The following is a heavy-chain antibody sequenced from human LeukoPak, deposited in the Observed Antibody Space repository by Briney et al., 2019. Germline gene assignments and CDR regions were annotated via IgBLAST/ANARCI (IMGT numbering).Heavy chain of an antibody. V-gene: IGHV3-9*01. CDR2: INWNSGKI. CDR3: ARDRSSGYYRIDAFDI. CDR1: GFTFDDYA. D-gene: IGHD3-22*01. J-gene: IGHJ3*02. Sequence: GGSLRLSCAASGFTFDDYAMHWVRQAPGQCLEWVSGINWNSGKIVYADSVKGRFTISRDNAKNSLYLQMNSLRAEDTALYYCARDRSSGYYRIDAFDIWGQGTMVTVSS.